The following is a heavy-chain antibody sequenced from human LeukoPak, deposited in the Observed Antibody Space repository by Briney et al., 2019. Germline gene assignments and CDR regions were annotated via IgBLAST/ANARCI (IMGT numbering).Heavy chain of an antibody. CDR2: IYMSGST. CDR1: GGSIRSGTDY. Sequence: SQTLSLTCTVSGGSIRSGTDYWSWIRQPAGKGLEWIGRIYMSGSTDYNPSFKSRVTMSVDTSKNQVSLKLRSVTAADTAVYYCARDTVGVTDYWGQGTLVTVSS. J-gene: IGHJ4*02. CDR3: ARDTVGVTDY. V-gene: IGHV4-61*02. D-gene: IGHD1-26*01.